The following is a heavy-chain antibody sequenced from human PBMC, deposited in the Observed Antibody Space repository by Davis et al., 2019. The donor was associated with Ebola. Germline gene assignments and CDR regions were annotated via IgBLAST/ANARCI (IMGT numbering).Heavy chain of an antibody. CDR2: IKSKTDGGTT. J-gene: IGHJ3*02. Sequence: PGGSLRLSCAASGFTFSNAWMSWVRQAPGKGLEWVGRIKSKTDGGTTDYAAPVKGRFTISRDNAKNSLYLQMNSLRAEDTAVYYCARDEAYYDFWSGYSRGDAFDIWGQGKMVTVSS. CDR1: GFTFSNAW. CDR3: ARDEAYYDFWSGYSRGDAFDI. V-gene: IGHV3-15*01. D-gene: IGHD3-3*01.